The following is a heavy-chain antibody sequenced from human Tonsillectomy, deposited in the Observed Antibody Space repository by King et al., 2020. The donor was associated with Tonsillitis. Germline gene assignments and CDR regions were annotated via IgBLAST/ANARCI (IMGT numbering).Heavy chain of an antibody. Sequence: DVQLVESGGGLVQPGGSLRLSCAASGFTFSSYWMSWVRQAPGKGLEWVANIKQDGSEKYYVDSVKGRFTISRDNAKNSLYLQMNSLRAADTAGYYCAREVGLTRYVADNWFDSWGQGTLVTVSS. CDR1: GFTFSSYW. D-gene: IGHD1-26*01. CDR3: AREVGLTRYVADNWFDS. CDR2: IKQDGSEK. J-gene: IGHJ5*01. V-gene: IGHV3-7*03.